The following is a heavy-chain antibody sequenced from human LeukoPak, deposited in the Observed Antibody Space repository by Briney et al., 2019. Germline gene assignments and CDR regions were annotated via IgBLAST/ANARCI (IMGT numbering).Heavy chain of an antibody. D-gene: IGHD3-16*02. CDR2: INSDGRST. CDR1: GFTFSNYW. V-gene: IGHV3-74*01. J-gene: IGHJ3*02. CDR3: AVSYRYNAFDI. Sequence: GGSLRLSCAASGFTFSNYWMHWVGQAPGKGLVGVSRINSDGRSTNYADSVKGRFTISRDNSKNTLYLQMNSLRAEDTAVYYCAVSYRYNAFDIWGQGTMVTVSS.